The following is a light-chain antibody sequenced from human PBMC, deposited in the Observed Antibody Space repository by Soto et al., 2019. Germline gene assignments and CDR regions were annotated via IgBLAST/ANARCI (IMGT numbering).Light chain of an antibody. J-gene: IGKJ2*01. CDR3: QLYGNSPPMYT. Sequence: EIVLTQPPGTLSLSPGERATLSCRASEGVSSTYLAWYQQRLGQAPRLLIFGASSRATGIPDRFSGSGSGTDFTLSISRLEPEDFAVYYCQLYGNSPPMYTFGQGTKVDIK. CDR2: GAS. V-gene: IGKV3-20*01. CDR1: EGVSSTY.